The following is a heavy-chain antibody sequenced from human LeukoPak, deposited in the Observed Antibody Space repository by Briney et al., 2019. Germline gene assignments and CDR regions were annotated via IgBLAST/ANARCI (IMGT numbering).Heavy chain of an antibody. D-gene: IGHD2-2*01. Sequence: GESLKISCKGSGYSFTSYWIGWVRQMPGKGLEWMGIIYPGDSDTRYSPSFQGQVTISADKSISTAYLQWSSLKASDTAMCYCAIGRVPAAEANWFDPWGQGTLVTVSS. J-gene: IGHJ5*02. V-gene: IGHV5-51*01. CDR3: AIGRVPAAEANWFDP. CDR2: IYPGDSDT. CDR1: GYSFTSYW.